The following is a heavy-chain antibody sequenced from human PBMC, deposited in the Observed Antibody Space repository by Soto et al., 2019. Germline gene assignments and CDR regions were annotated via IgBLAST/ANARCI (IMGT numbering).Heavy chain of an antibody. CDR1: GGSITGYH. CDR3: ARRLAVAGTFDY. D-gene: IGHD6-19*01. J-gene: IGHJ4*02. Sequence: SETLSLTCNVSGGSITGYHWSWIRQPPGKGLEWIGEINHRGSTNYNPSLKSRVTISVDTSKNQFSLKLSSVTAADTAVYYCARRLAVAGTFDYWGQGTLVTVSS. V-gene: IGHV4-59*08. CDR2: INHRGST.